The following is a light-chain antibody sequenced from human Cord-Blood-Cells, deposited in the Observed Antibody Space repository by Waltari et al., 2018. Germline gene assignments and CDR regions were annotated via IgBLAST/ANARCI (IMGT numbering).Light chain of an antibody. CDR1: QDISNY. CDR2: DAS. Sequence: DIQMTQSPSSLSASVGDRVTITCQASQDISNYLNWYQQKPGKAPKLLIYDASNLETGVPSRFSGSGSGTDCTVTSSGLQPEDIATYYCQQYDNLPRYTFGQGTKLEIK. CDR3: QQYDNLPRYT. V-gene: IGKV1-33*01. J-gene: IGKJ2*01.